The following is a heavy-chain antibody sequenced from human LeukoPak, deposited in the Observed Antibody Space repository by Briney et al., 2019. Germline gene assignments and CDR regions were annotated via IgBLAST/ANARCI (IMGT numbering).Heavy chain of an antibody. J-gene: IGHJ6*04. CDR1: GFTLSSYA. Sequence: PGGSLRLSCAASGFTLSSYAMSWVRQAPGKGLEWVSAISGSGGSTYYADSVKGRFTISRDNSKNTLYLQMNSLRAEDTAVYYCAKARSDLHYYDSSWAEGMDVWGKGTTVTVSS. CDR3: AKARSDLHYYDSSWAEGMDV. CDR2: ISGSGGST. D-gene: IGHD3-22*01. V-gene: IGHV3-23*01.